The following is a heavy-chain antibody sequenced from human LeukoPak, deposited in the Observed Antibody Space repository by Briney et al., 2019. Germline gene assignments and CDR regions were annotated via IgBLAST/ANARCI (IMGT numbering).Heavy chain of an antibody. V-gene: IGHV4-39*01. CDR2: IYYSGST. Sequence: SETLSLTCTVSGGSISSSSYYWGWIRQPPGRGLEWIGSIYYSGSTYYNPSLKSRVTISVDTSKNQFSLKLSSVTAADTAVYYCARHLYGDYANFDYWGQGTLVTVSS. CDR1: GGSISSSSYY. J-gene: IGHJ4*02. CDR3: ARHLYGDYANFDY. D-gene: IGHD4-17*01.